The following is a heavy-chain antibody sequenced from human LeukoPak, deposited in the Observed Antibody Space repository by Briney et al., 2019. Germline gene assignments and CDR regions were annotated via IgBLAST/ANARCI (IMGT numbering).Heavy chain of an antibody. Sequence: SVKVSCKASGGTFSSYAISWVRQAPRQGLEWMGGIIPIFGTANYAQKFQGRVTITTDESTSTAYMELSSLRSEDTAVYYCARGPLPYYYDSSGYTPYYFDYWGQGTLVTVSS. V-gene: IGHV1-69*05. CDR1: GGTFSSYA. J-gene: IGHJ4*02. D-gene: IGHD3-22*01. CDR3: ARGPLPYYYDSSGYTPYYFDY. CDR2: IIPIFGTA.